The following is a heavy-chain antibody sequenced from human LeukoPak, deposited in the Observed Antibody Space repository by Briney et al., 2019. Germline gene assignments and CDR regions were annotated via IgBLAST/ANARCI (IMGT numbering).Heavy chain of an antibody. D-gene: IGHD1-1*01. CDR3: ARTPRADASYYFDY. CDR1: GFTFSSYA. V-gene: IGHV3-23*01. CDR2: ISGSGGST. Sequence: GGSLRLSCSASGFTFSSYAMHWVRQAPGKGLEWVSAISGSGGSTFYADSVKGRFTISRDNSKNTVYLQMSSLRADDTAVYYCARTPRADASYYFDYWGQGTLVTVSS. J-gene: IGHJ4*02.